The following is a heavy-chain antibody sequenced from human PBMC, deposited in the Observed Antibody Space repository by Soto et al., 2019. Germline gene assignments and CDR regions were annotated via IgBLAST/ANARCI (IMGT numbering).Heavy chain of an antibody. D-gene: IGHD6-13*01. Sequence: GASVKVSCKASGYTFTNYGISWVRQAPGQGLEWMGWISAYNGNTNYAQKFQGRVTMTTDTSTSTAYMELRSLISDDTAVYYCARDTPRQERLVPRYFPHWGQGTLVTVSP. CDR1: GYTFTNYG. CDR2: ISAYNGNT. CDR3: ARDTPRQERLVPRYFPH. J-gene: IGHJ1*01. V-gene: IGHV1-18*01.